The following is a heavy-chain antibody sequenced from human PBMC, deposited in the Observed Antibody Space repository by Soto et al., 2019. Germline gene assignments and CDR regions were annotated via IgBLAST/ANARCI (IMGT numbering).Heavy chain of an antibody. CDR1: GYTFTSYY. D-gene: IGHD3-16*01. CDR3: ASSMAWVSWFDP. V-gene: IGHV1-46*01. CDR2: INPSGGST. J-gene: IGHJ5*02. Sequence: ASVKVSCKASGYTFTSYYMPWGRQAPGQGLEWMGIINPSGGSTSYAQKFQGRVTMTRDTSTSTVYMELSSLRSEDTAVYYCASSMAWVSWFDPWGQGTLVTVSS.